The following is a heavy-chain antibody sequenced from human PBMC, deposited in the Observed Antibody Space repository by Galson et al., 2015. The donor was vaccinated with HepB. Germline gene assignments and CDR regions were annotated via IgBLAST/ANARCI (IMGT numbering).Heavy chain of an antibody. V-gene: IGHV3-7*01. J-gene: IGHJ4*02. D-gene: IGHD4-23*01. Sequence: SLRLSCAASGFTFSNYWMTWVRQAPGKGLEWVANIKQDGREKYYVDSVKGRFTISRDNAKNSLYLQMNSLRAEDTAVYYCASSPSVARIDYWGQGTLVTVSS. CDR3: ASSPSVARIDY. CDR2: IKQDGREK. CDR1: GFTFSNYW.